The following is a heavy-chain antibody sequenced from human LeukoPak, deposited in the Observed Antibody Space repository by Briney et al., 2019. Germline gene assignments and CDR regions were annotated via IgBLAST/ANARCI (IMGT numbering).Heavy chain of an antibody. Sequence: PGGSLRLSCAASGFTFSSYAMSWVRQAPGKGLEWVSAISGSGGSTYYADSVKGRFTISRDNSKNTLYLQMNSLRAEDTAVYYCAVRPLVTFGGVIAEGGQGTLVTVSS. CDR2: ISGSGGST. CDR3: AVRPLVTFGGVIAE. J-gene: IGHJ4*02. CDR1: GFTFSSYA. V-gene: IGHV3-23*01. D-gene: IGHD3-16*02.